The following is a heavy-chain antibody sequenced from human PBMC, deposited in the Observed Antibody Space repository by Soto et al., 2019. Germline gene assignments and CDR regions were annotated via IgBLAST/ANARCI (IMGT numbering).Heavy chain of an antibody. Sequence: GESLKISSEGSGYSFNHYWISWVPQMPRKGLEWMGRIDPSDSYTNYGPSFQGHVTISADKSISTAYLQWSSLKASDTAMYYCARRKGAARPPGYGMDVWGQGTMVTVSS. D-gene: IGHD6-6*01. CDR3: ARRKGAARPPGYGMDV. J-gene: IGHJ6*02. CDR1: GYSFNHYW. V-gene: IGHV5-10-1*01. CDR2: IDPSDSYT.